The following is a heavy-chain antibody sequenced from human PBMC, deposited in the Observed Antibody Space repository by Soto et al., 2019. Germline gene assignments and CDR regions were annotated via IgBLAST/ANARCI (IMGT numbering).Heavy chain of an antibody. CDR2: IYHSGST. Sequence: QLQLQESGSGLVKPSQTLSLTCAVSGSSISSGGYSWSWIRQPPGKGLEWIGYIYHSGSTYYNPSLKSRVTISVDRSKNQFSLKLSSVTAADTAVYYCARTGDHFDYWGQGTLVTVSS. J-gene: IGHJ4*02. CDR1: GSSISSGGYS. CDR3: ARTGDHFDY. V-gene: IGHV4-30-2*01.